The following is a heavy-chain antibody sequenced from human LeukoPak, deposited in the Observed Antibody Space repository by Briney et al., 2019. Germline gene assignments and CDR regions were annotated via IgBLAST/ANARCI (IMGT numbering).Heavy chain of an antibody. V-gene: IGHV5-51*01. D-gene: IGHD3-16*02. J-gene: IGHJ4*02. CDR3: ARQQENYDYVWGSYRYTSFDY. Sequence: GESLKISCKGCGYSFTSYWIGWVRQMPGKGLERMGIIYPGDSETRYSPFFQGQVTISADKSISTAYLQWSSLKASDTAMYYCARQQENYDYVWGSYRYTSFDYWGQGTLVTVSS. CDR2: IYPGDSET. CDR1: GYSFTSYW.